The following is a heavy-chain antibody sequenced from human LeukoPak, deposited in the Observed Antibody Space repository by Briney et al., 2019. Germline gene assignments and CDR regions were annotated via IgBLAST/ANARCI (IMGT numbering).Heavy chain of an antibody. J-gene: IGHJ4*02. CDR2: IYYSGST. CDR3: ARSAPIVGATTTHFDY. D-gene: IGHD1-26*01. CDR1: GGSISSYY. V-gene: IGHV4-59*12. Sequence: SETLSLTCTVSGGSISSYYWSWIRQPPGKGLEWIGYIYYSGSTKYNPSLKSRVTISVDTSKNQFSLKLNSVTAADTAVYYCARSAPIVGATTTHFDYWGQGTLVTVSS.